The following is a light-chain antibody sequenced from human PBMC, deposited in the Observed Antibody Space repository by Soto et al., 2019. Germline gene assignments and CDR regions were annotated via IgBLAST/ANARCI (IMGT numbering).Light chain of an antibody. Sequence: SYELSQPPSVSVSPGQTASITCSADKLGDKYACWYQQKPGQSPVLVIYQDTKRPSGIPERFSGSNSGNTATLTISGTQAMDEADYYCQAWDSSIVVFGGGTQLTVL. CDR2: QDT. CDR1: KLGDKY. CDR3: QAWDSSIVV. V-gene: IGLV3-1*01. J-gene: IGLJ2*01.